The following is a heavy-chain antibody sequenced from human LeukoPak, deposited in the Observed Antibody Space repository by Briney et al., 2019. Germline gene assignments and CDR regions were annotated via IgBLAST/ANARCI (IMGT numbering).Heavy chain of an antibody. CDR2: ISAYNGNT. CDR3: ARQTSGGYTVFSGKPRGHWFDP. J-gene: IGHJ5*02. D-gene: IGHD5-24*01. Sequence: ASVKVSCKASGYTFTSYGISWVRQAPGQGLEWMGWISAYNGNTNYAQKFQGRVTITADDSTSTAYMDLSSLTSEDTAVYYCARQTSGGYTVFSGKPRGHWFDPWGQGTLVTVSS. V-gene: IGHV1-18*01. CDR1: GYTFTSYG.